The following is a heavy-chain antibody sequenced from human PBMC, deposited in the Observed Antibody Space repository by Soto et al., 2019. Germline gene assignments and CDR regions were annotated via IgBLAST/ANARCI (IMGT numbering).Heavy chain of an antibody. CDR1: GYTFSSYA. CDR3: ARDPSIAVAGINYYGMDV. J-gene: IGHJ6*02. CDR2: IIPIFGTA. Sequence: SVKVSCKASGYTFSSYAISWVRQAPGQGLEWMGGIIPIFGTANYAQKFQGRVTITADESTSTAYMELSSLRSEDTAVYYCARDPSIAVAGINYYGMDVWGQGTTVTVSS. D-gene: IGHD6-19*01. V-gene: IGHV1-69*13.